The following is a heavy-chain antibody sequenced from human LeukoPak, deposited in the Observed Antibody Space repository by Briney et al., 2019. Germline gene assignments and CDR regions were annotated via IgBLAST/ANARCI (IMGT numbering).Heavy chain of an antibody. D-gene: IGHD3-3*01. J-gene: IGHJ6*03. CDR1: GYTFTTYA. Sequence: ASVKVSCKASGYTFTTYAISWVRQAPGQGLEWMGWISAYNGNTNYAQKLQGRVTMTTDTSTSTAYMELRSLRSDDTAVYYCARVGGEDFWSGYYWYYYYMDVWGKGTTVTVSS. V-gene: IGHV1-18*01. CDR2: ISAYNGNT. CDR3: ARVGGEDFWSGYYWYYYYMDV.